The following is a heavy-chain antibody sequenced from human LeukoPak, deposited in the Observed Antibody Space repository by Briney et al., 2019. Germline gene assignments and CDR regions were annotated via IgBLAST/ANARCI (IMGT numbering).Heavy chain of an antibody. CDR1: GGSISSGGYS. CDR2: IYHSGST. CDR3: ARGRHYGFGGMDV. D-gene: IGHD3-10*01. J-gene: IGHJ6*02. V-gene: IGHV4-30-2*01. Sequence: SETLSLTCAVSGGSISSGGYSWSWIRQPPGKGLEWIGYIYHSGSTYYNPSLKSRVTISVDRSKNQFSLKLSSVTAAATAVYYCARGRHYGFGGMDVWGQGTTVTVSS.